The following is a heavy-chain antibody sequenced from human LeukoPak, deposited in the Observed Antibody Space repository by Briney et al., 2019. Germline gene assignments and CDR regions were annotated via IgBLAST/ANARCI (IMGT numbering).Heavy chain of an antibody. Sequence: GGSLRLSCAASEFTFSNYAMNWVRQAPGKGLEWVSGISGGGGSTYYADSVKGRFTISRDNSKNTLYLQLDSLRAEDTALYCCAKGSGINRCHCIDPWGQGALVTVSS. V-gene: IGHV3-23*01. CDR1: EFTFSNYA. D-gene: IGHD3-16*02. CDR2: ISGGGGST. J-gene: IGHJ5*02. CDR3: AKGSGINRCHCIDP.